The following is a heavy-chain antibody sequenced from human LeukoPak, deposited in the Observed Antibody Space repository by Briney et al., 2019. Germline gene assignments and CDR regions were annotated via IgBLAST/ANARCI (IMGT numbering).Heavy chain of an antibody. D-gene: IGHD3-10*01. CDR3: ARHYGSGSYYTEPSPDY. CDR1: GYTFTSYD. Sequence: ASVKVSCKVSGYTFTSYDINWVRQATGQGLEWMGWMNPNSGNTGYAQKFQGRVTITRNTSISTAYMELSSLRSEDTAVYYCARHYGSGSYYTEPSPDYWGQGTLVTVSS. CDR2: MNPNSGNT. J-gene: IGHJ4*02. V-gene: IGHV1-8*03.